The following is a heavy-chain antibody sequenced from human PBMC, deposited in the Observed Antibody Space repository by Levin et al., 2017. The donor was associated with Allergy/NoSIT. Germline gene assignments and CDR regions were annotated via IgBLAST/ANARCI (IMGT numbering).Heavy chain of an antibody. CDR3: TKGVAYYYYGMDV. Sequence: SLKISCAASGFTFDDYALHWVRQAPGKGLEWVAGISWNSGSIGYADSVKGRFTISRDNAKNSLYLQMNSLRTEDTALYHCTKGVAYYYYGMDVWGQGTTVTVSS. CDR1: GFTFDDYA. D-gene: IGHD2-21*01. CDR2: ISWNSGSI. V-gene: IGHV3-9*01. J-gene: IGHJ6*02.